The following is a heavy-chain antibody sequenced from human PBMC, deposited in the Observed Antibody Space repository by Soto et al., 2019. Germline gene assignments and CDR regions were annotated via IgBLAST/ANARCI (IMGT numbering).Heavy chain of an antibody. CDR3: ARDHRSLGDYYGMDV. CDR2: IYQSRST. J-gene: IGHJ6*02. D-gene: IGHD3-10*01. V-gene: IGHV4-38-2*02. CDR1: GYSISDDYY. Sequence: ETLSLTCAVSGYSISDDYYWGWIRQPPGKGLEWIGSIYQSRSTYYNPSLKSRVTISLDASKNQFSLSLSSVTSADTAVYYCARDHRSLGDYYGMDVWGQGTTVTVSS.